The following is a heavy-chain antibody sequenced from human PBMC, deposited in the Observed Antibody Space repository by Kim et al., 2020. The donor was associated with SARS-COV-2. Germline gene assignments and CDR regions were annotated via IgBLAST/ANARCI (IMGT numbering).Heavy chain of an antibody. V-gene: IGHV3-23*01. CDR1: GLAVYRFA. J-gene: IGHJ4*02. CDR3: AKDHPSPGWPTFGD. CDR2: ITNNNGKT. Sequence: GGSLRLSCEASGLAVYRFAMNWVRQAPGQGLEWIAAITNNNGKTYYQDSVKGRFTISRDESKNIVYLHMSSLRVEDTAVYYCAKDHPSPGWPTFGDWGQGTLVAVSS. D-gene: IGHD6-19*01.